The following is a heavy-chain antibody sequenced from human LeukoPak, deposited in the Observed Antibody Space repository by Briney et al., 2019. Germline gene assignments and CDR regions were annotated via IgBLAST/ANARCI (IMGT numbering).Heavy chain of an antibody. V-gene: IGHV4-61*02. Sequence: PSETLSLTCTVSGGFISGGTHYWTWVRQPVGKGLEWLGRIFTSGSPTYNSSLESRLTISIDKSKNQFFLKLNSVTAADTAVYYCARRWNYKDSFDVWGQGKMVTVSS. CDR1: GGFISGGTHY. CDR2: IFTSGSP. J-gene: IGHJ3*01. D-gene: IGHD3-22*01. CDR3: ARRWNYKDSFDV.